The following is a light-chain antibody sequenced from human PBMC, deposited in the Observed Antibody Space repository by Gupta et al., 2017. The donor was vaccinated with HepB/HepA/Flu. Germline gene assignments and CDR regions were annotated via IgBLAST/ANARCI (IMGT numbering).Light chain of an antibody. CDR1: SSNVGRNN. CDR2: YND. CDR3: AAWDTSLNVVV. V-gene: IGLV1-44*01. J-gene: IGLJ2*01. Sequence: QSVLTQSTSVSGTPGQRVTISCSGSSSNVGRNNVNWYQQLPGTAPKLLIYYNDERPSGVPERISGSKSGTSASLAISGLQAEDEADYYCAAWDTSLNVVVFGGGTKLTVL.